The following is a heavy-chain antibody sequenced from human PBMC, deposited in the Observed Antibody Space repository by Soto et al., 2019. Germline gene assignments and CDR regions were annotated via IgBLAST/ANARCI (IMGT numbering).Heavy chain of an antibody. V-gene: IGHV3-23*01. CDR1: AFTFSSYA. J-gene: IGHJ4*02. D-gene: IGHD1-26*01. CDR2: ISGSGGST. Sequence: EVQLLESGGGLVQPGGSLRLSCAASAFTFSSYAMSWVRQAPGKGLEWVSAISGSGGSTYYADSVKGRFTISRDNSKNTLYLQMNSLRAEDTAVYYCAKVLWELLFPGYFDYWGQGTLVTVSS. CDR3: AKVLWELLFPGYFDY.